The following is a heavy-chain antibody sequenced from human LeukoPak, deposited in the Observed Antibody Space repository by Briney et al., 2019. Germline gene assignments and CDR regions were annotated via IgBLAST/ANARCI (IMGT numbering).Heavy chain of an antibody. V-gene: IGHV3-7*01. D-gene: IGHD3-22*01. CDR2: IKQDGSEK. CDR3: ARGRPAGWYYYDSSGYYDY. CDR1: GFTFSSYW. J-gene: IGHJ4*02. Sequence: GGSLRLSCAASGFTFSSYWMSWVRQAPGKGLEWVANIKQDGSEKYYVDSVKGRFTISRDNAKNSLYLQMNSLRAEDTAVYYCARGRPAGWYYYDSSGYYDYWGQGTLVTVSS.